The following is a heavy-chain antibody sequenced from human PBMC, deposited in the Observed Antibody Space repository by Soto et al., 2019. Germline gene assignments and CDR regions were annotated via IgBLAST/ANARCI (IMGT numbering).Heavy chain of an antibody. Sequence: QVQLQESGPGLVKPSQTLSLTCTVSGGSITSDYSCWSWIRQPPGEGLEWIGHIFDSGTTYTNPSLRSQVAISLDPSKNHFSLALSSGTAADTAVYYCARGPAGDKVHYWGQGALVTVSS. D-gene: IGHD7-27*01. J-gene: IGHJ4*02. V-gene: IGHV4-30-4*01. CDR3: ARGPAGDKVHY. CDR2: IFDSGTT. CDR1: GGSITSDYSC.